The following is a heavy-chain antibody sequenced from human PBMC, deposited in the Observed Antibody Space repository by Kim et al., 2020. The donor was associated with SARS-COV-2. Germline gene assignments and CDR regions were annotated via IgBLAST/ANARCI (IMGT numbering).Heavy chain of an antibody. CDR1: GGSFSGYY. CDR2: INHSGST. V-gene: IGHV4-34*01. J-gene: IGHJ4*02. D-gene: IGHD6-13*01. CDR3: ARGGFSREGKVDY. Sequence: SETLSLTCAVYGGSFSGYYWSWIRQPPGKGLEWIGEINHSGSTNYNPSLKSRVTISVDTSKNQFSLKLSSVTAADTAVYYCARGGFSREGKVDYWGQGTLVTVSS.